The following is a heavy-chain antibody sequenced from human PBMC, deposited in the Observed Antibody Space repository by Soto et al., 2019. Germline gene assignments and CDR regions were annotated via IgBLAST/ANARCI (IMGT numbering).Heavy chain of an antibody. Sequence: ASVKVSCKASGYTFTSYGISWVRQAPGQGLEWMGWISAYNGNTNYAQKLQGRVTMTTDTSTSTAYMELRSLRSDDTAVYYCARVECDGDCYSVYYGMDVWGQGTTVTVSS. CDR2: ISAYNGNT. CDR3: ARVECDGDCYSVYYGMDV. J-gene: IGHJ6*02. D-gene: IGHD2-21*02. CDR1: GYTFTSYG. V-gene: IGHV1-18*01.